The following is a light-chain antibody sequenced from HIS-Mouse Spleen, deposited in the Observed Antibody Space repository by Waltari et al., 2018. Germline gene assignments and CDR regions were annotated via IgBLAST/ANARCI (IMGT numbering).Light chain of an antibody. CDR2: EDS. CDR1: VLPKKH. V-gene: IGLV3-10*01. Sequence: SYELTQPPSVSVSPGQTARITCSGDVLPKKHAYWYQQKSGQAPVLVIYEDSKRPSGIPERFSGSSSGTMATLTISGAQVEDEADYYCYSTDSSGNHRVFGGGTKLTVL. J-gene: IGLJ2*01. CDR3: YSTDSSGNHRV.